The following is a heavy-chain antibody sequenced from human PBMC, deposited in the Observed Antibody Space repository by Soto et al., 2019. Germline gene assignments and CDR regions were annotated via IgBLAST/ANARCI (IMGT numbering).Heavy chain of an antibody. J-gene: IGHJ5*02. CDR2: ISSSSSYI. CDR1: GFTFSSYS. Sequence: GSLRLSCAASGFTFSSYSMNWVRQAPGKGLEWVSSISSSSSYIYYADSVKGRFTISRDNAKNSLYLQMNSLRAEDTAVYYCARSEVPNWFDPWGQGTLVTVSS. V-gene: IGHV3-21*01. CDR3: ARSEVPNWFDP.